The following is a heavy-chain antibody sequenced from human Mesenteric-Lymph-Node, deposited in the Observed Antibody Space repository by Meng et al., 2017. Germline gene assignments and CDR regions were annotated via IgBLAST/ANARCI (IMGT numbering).Heavy chain of an antibody. CDR2: INTNTGNP. J-gene: IGHJ4*02. V-gene: IGHV7-4-1*02. D-gene: IGHD3-3*01. Sequence: QVQLVQSGAEVKKPGSSVKVSCKASGGTFSSYAIHWVRQAPGQGLEWRGWINTNTGNPTYAQGFTGRFVFSLDTSVSTAYLQISSLQADDTAVYYCSREVYEWGQGTLVTVSS. CDR1: GGTFSSYA. CDR3: SREVYE.